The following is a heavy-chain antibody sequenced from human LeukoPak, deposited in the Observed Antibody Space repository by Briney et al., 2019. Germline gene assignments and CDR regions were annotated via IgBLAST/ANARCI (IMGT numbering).Heavy chain of an antibody. D-gene: IGHD1-14*01. J-gene: IGHJ6*03. CDR1: GFTFSSYA. CDR3: ARVAPGISFYYYMDV. CDR2: ISGSGGST. Sequence: GGSLRLSCAASGFTFSSYAMSWVRQAPGKGLEWVSAISGSGGSTYYADSVKGRFTISRDNAKNSLFLQMNSLRAEDTAVYFCARVAPGISFYYYMDVWGKGTTVTVSS. V-gene: IGHV3-23*01.